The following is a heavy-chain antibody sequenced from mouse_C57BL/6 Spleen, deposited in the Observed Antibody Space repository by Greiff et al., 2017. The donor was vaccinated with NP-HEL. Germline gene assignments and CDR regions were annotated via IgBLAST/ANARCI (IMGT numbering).Heavy chain of an antibody. J-gene: IGHJ1*03. V-gene: IGHV7-3*01. D-gene: IGHD1-1*01. CDR2: IRNKANGYTT. Sequence: VQLKESGGGLVQPGGSLSLSCAASGFTFTDYYMSWVRQPPGKALEWLGFIRNKANGYTTEYSASVKGRFTISRDNSQSILYLQMNALRAVDSATYYCARARYYGSRDWYFDVWGTGTTVTVAS. CDR1: GFTFTDYY. CDR3: ARARYYGSRDWYFDV.